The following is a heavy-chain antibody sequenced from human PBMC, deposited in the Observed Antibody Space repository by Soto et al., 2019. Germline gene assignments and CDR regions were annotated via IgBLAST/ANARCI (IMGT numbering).Heavy chain of an antibody. CDR3: AREGVGIAAAEYYFDY. CDR2: ISYDGSNK. J-gene: IGHJ4*02. D-gene: IGHD6-13*01. Sequence: GGSLRLSCAASGFTFSSYAMHWVRQAPGKGLEWVAVISYDGSNKYYADSVKGRFTISRDNSKNTLYLQMNSLRAEDTAVYYCAREGVGIAAAEYYFDYWGQGTLVTVSS. CDR1: GFTFSSYA. V-gene: IGHV3-30-3*01.